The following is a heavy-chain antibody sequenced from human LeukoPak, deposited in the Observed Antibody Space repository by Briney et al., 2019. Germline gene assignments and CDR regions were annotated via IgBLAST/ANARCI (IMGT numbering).Heavy chain of an antibody. V-gene: IGHV1-18*01. CDR3: ARGLRDGYNRF. Sequence: GASVKVSCKASGYTFTSYGISWVRQAPGQGLEWMGWISTNNGNTNSAQKFQGRVTMTTDTSTSAAYMELRSLRSDDTAVYYCARGLRDGYNRFWGQGTLVTVSS. CDR1: GYTFTSYG. D-gene: IGHD5-24*01. CDR2: ISTNNGNT. J-gene: IGHJ4*02.